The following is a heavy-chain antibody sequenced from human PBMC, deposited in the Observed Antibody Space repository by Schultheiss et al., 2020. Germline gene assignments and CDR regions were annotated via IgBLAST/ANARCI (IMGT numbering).Heavy chain of an antibody. J-gene: IGHJ5*02. V-gene: IGHV4-61*08. CDR2: IYYSGST. CDR1: GGSISSGGYY. Sequence: SETLSLTCTVSGGSISSGGYYWSWIRQPPGKGLEWIGYIYYSGSTNYNPSLKSRVTISVDTSKNQFSLKLSSVTAADTAVYYCARLPSYSSSWYRGNWFDPWGQGTLVTVSS. CDR3: ARLPSYSSSWYRGNWFDP. D-gene: IGHD6-13*01.